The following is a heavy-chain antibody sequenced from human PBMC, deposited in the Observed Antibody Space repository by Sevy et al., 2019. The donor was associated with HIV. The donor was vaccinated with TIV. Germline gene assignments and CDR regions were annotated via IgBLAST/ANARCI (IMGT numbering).Heavy chain of an antibody. CDR3: ASEHTAMVSRRIWGY. D-gene: IGHD5-18*01. V-gene: IGHV3-11*01. CDR1: GFTFSDYY. J-gene: IGHJ4*02. Sequence: GGSLRLSCAASGFTFSDYYMSWIRQAPGKGLEWVSYISSSGSTRYYADSVKGRFTISRDNAKNSLYLQMNSLRAEDTAVYYCASEHTAMVSRRIWGYWGQRTLVTVSS. CDR2: ISSSGSTR.